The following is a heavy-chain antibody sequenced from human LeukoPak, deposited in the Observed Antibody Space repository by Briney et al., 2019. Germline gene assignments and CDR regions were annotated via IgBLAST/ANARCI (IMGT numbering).Heavy chain of an antibody. CDR3: ARGFGDYSNYFNWFDP. CDR2: IYHSGST. Sequence: SQTLSLTCAVSGGSISSGGYSWSWIRQPPGKGLEWIGYIYHSGSTYYNPSLKSRVTISVDTSKNQFSLKLSSVTAADTAVYYCARGFGDYSNYFNWFDPWGQGTLVTVSS. CDR1: GGSISSGGYS. D-gene: IGHD4-11*01. J-gene: IGHJ5*02. V-gene: IGHV4-30-2*05.